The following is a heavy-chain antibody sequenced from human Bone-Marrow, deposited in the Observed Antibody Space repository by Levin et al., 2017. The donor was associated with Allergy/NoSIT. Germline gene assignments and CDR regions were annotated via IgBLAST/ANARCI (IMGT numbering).Heavy chain of an antibody. D-gene: IGHD6-19*01. Sequence: SETLSLTCTVSGGSISSYYWSWIRQPPGKGLEWIGYIYYSGSTNYNPSLKSRVTISVDTSKNQFSLKLSSVTAADTAVYYCARARRSSGLGAFDIWGQGTMVTVSS. CDR1: GGSISSYY. CDR3: ARARRSSGLGAFDI. CDR2: IYYSGST. V-gene: IGHV4-59*01. J-gene: IGHJ3*02.